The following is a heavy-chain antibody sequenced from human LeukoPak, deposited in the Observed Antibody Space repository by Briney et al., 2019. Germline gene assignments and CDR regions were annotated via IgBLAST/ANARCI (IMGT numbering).Heavy chain of an antibody. CDR3: ARDGNYYDSSGSADY. CDR1: RFTFSSDW. V-gene: IGHV3-74*01. J-gene: IGHJ4*02. D-gene: IGHD3-22*01. Sequence: GAFMILSCAASRFTFSSDWRHWGREAPGKRLVWASRINSDGISTSYADSVKGRFTISRDNAKNTLYLQMNSLRAEDTAVYYCARDGNYYDSSGSADYWGQGTLVTVSS. CDR2: INSDGIST.